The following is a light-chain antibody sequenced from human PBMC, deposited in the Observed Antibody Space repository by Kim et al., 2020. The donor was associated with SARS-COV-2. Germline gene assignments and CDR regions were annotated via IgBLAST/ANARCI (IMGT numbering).Light chain of an antibody. Sequence: SITISCPGTSSDVVSYNLVSWYQQHPGKAPKLMIYEVSKRPSGVSNRFSGSKSGNTASLTISGLQAEDEADYYCCSCAGSSTFVVFGGGTQLTVL. CDR1: SSDVVSYNL. CDR2: EVS. CDR3: CSCAGSSTFVV. V-gene: IGLV2-23*02. J-gene: IGLJ2*01.